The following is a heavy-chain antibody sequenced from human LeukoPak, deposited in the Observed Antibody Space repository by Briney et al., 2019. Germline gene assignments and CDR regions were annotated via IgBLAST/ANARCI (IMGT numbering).Heavy chain of an antibody. Sequence: SETLSLTCTVSGGSISSYYWSWIRQPPGKGLEWIGYIYTSGSTNYNPSLKSRVTISVDTSKNQFSLKLSSVTAADTAVYYCARQGFGYYDSSGYYHDAFDIWGQGTMVTASS. CDR1: GGSISSYY. CDR2: IYTSGST. D-gene: IGHD3-22*01. CDR3: ARQGFGYYDSSGYYHDAFDI. V-gene: IGHV4-4*09. J-gene: IGHJ3*02.